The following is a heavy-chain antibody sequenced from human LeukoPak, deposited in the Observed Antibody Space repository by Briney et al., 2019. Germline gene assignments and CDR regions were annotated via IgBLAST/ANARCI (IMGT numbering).Heavy chain of an antibody. D-gene: IGHD2-8*01. CDR2: IRYDGSNK. J-gene: IGHJ4*02. Sequence: PGGSLRLSCAASGFTFSGYGMHWVRQAPGKGLEWVAFIRYDGSNKYYADSVKGRFTISRDNSKNTLYLQMNSLRAEDTAVYYCAKGGDCINGICYGYFDYWGQGTLVTVSS. CDR3: AKGGDCINGICYGYFDY. V-gene: IGHV3-30*02. CDR1: GFTFSGYG.